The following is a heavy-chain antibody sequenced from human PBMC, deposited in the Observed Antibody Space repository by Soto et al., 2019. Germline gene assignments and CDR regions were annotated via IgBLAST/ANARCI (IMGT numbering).Heavy chain of an antibody. CDR1: GGSVSSGHFY. V-gene: IGHV4-61*01. J-gene: IGHJ4*02. CDR3: ARSGSGSGWL. Sequence: QVQLQESGPGLVKPSETLSLTCTVSGGSVSSGHFYWSWIRQPPGKGLEWIGYIYYSGSTKYNPSLTSRVTILIDTANNQYSLKPTSVTAAETAVYYCARSGSGSGWLGGQGTLVTVSS. CDR2: IYYSGST. D-gene: IGHD6-19*01.